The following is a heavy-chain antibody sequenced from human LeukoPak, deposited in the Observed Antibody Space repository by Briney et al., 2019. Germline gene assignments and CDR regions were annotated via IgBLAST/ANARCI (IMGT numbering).Heavy chain of an antibody. D-gene: IGHD6-19*01. CDR1: GFTFSDYY. CDR3: ARASEYSSGWYYFDY. Sequence: GGSLRLSCAASGFTFSDYYMSWIRQAPGKGLEWVSYISSSGSTIYYADSVKGRFTISRDNAKNSLYLQMNSLRAEDTAVYYCARASEYSSGWYYFDYWGQGTLVTVSS. CDR2: ISSSGSTI. J-gene: IGHJ4*02. V-gene: IGHV3-11*04.